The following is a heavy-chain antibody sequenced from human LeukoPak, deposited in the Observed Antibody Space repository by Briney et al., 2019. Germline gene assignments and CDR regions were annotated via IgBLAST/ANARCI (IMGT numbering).Heavy chain of an antibody. Sequence: ASETLSLTCAVSGYSISSGYYWGWIRQPPGTGVDWTGSIYHSGSTHYNPSLKSRVTISVDTSKNQFSLKLSSVTAADTAVYYCARGYTYGNGYFDYWGQGTLVTVSS. CDR2: IYHSGST. CDR3: ARGYTYGNGYFDY. V-gene: IGHV4-38-2*01. CDR1: GYSISSGYY. J-gene: IGHJ4*02. D-gene: IGHD5-18*01.